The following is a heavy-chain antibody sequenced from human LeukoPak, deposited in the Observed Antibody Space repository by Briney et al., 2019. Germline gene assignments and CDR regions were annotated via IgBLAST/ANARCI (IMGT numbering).Heavy chain of an antibody. Sequence: ASVKLSCKASGYTFTSYGISWVRHAPGQGLEWMGGIIPIFGTANYAQKFQGRVTITADKSTSTAYMELSSLRSEDTDVYYCAPDSSGYYDRGGDNWFDPWGQGTLVTVSS. CDR1: GYTFTSYG. J-gene: IGHJ5*02. CDR2: IIPIFGTA. CDR3: APDSSGYYDRGGDNWFDP. V-gene: IGHV1-69*06. D-gene: IGHD3-22*01.